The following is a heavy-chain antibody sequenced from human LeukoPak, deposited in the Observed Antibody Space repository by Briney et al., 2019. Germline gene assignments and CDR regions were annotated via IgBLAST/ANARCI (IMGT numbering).Heavy chain of an antibody. J-gene: IGHJ2*01. CDR2: IYYSGST. CDR3: ARGRDGYNYYWYFDL. CDR1: GDSISSYY. Sequence: PSETLSLTCTVSGDSISSYYLSWIRQPPGKGLEWIGYIYYSGSTNYNPSLKSRVTISVDTSKNQFSLKLSSVTAADTAVYYCARGRDGYNYYWYFDLWGRGTLVTVSS. D-gene: IGHD5-24*01. V-gene: IGHV4-59*01.